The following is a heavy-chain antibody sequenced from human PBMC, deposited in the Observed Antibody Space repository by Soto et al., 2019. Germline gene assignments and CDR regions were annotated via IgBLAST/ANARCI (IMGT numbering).Heavy chain of an antibody. CDR2: IDPSDSYT. Sequence: VASRRISWKGSGYSFTSYWISWVRQIPGKGLEWMGRIDPSDSYTNYSPSFQGHVTISADKSISTAYLQWSSLKASDTAMYYCARGITGTTWYAFDIWGQGTMVT. D-gene: IGHD1-7*01. J-gene: IGHJ3*02. CDR1: GYSFTSYW. CDR3: ARGITGTTWYAFDI. V-gene: IGHV5-10-1*01.